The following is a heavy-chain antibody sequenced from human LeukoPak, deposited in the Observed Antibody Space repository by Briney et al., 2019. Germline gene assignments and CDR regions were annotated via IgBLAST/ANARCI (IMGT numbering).Heavy chain of an antibody. V-gene: IGHV3-48*03. Sequence: GGSLRLSCAASGFTFSSYEMTWVRQAPGKGLECVSYISSSGSTIYYADSVKGRFTISRDNAKNSLYLQMNSLRAEDTAVYYCARVPNSSGWYYYYYGMDVWGQGTTVTVSS. CDR2: ISSSGSTI. CDR1: GFTFSSYE. CDR3: ARVPNSSGWYYYYYGMDV. D-gene: IGHD6-19*01. J-gene: IGHJ6*02.